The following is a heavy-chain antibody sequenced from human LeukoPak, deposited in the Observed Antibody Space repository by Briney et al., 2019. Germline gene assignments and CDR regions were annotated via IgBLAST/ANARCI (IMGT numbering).Heavy chain of an antibody. J-gene: IGHJ6*03. D-gene: IGHD3-10*01. V-gene: IGHV3-21*01. CDR3: ARDQVQAGTYYCYYMDV. CDR2: ISSSSYM. Sequence: GGSLRLSCAASGFTFSSYSMNWVRQAPGKGLEWVSSISSSSYMYYADSVKGRFTISRDNAKNSLYLQLNSLRAEDTAVYYCARDQVQAGTYYCYYMDVWGKGATVTVSS. CDR1: GFTFSSYS.